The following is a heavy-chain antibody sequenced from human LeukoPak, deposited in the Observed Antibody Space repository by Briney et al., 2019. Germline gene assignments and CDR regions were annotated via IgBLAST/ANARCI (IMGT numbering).Heavy chain of an antibody. V-gene: IGHV3-7*01. D-gene: IGHD3-10*01. J-gene: IGHJ4*02. CDR1: GFSLSNYW. CDR2: INPDGSGK. CDR3: ARGGHRQEEF. Sequence: PGESLRLSCAASGFSLSNYWMTGVRQSPGKGLELVAIINPDGSGKYSVDSVKGRFTISRDNAKNSLYLQMSSLRAEDTAVYYCARGGHRQEEFWGQGTLVTVSS.